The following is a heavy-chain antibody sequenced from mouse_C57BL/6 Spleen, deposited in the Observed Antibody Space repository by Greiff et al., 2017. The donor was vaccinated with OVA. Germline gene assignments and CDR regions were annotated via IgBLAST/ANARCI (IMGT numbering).Heavy chain of an antibody. D-gene: IGHD1-1*01. CDR1: GFSLTSYC. CDR3: ARNNYGSSYQYYFDY. J-gene: IGHJ2*01. V-gene: IGHV2-2*01. CDR2: ICSGGST. Sequence: VQLQQSGPGLVQPSPSLSISCTASGFSLTSYCVHWVRQSPGKGLEWLGVICSGGSTDYNAAFISSLSISKDNSKSQVFFKMNSLQADDTAIDYCARNNYGSSYQYYFDYWGQGTTLTVSS.